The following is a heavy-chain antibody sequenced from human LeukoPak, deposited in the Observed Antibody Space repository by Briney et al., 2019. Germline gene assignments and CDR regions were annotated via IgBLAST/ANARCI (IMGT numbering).Heavy chain of an antibody. D-gene: IGHD2-2*01. V-gene: IGHV4-34*01. Sequence: SETLSLTCAVYGGSFSGYYWSWIRQPPGNGLEWIGSIYYSGSTYYNPSLKSRVTISVDTSKNQFSLKLSSVTAADTAVYYCARSCYDLYYYYCYMDVWGKGTTVTVSS. CDR3: ARSCYDLYYYYCYMDV. J-gene: IGHJ6*03. CDR2: IYYSGST. CDR1: GGSFSGYY.